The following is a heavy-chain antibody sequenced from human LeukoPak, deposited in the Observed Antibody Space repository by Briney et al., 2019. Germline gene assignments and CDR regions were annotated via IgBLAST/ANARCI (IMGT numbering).Heavy chain of an antibody. V-gene: IGHV3-21*01. D-gene: IGHD1-26*01. Sequence: GGSLRLSCAASGFTFNNYSMNWVRQAPGKGLEWVSSISSSSSYIYYADSVKGRFTISRDSSKNTLYLQMNSLRAEDTAVYYCAKDLRSSADSKMGAADYWGQGTLVTVSS. CDR3: AKDLRSSADSKMGAADY. CDR2: ISSSSSYI. CDR1: GFTFNNYS. J-gene: IGHJ4*02.